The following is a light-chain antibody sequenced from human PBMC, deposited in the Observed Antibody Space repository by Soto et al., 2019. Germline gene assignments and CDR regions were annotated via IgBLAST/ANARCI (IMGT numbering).Light chain of an antibody. V-gene: IGLV6-57*02. J-gene: IGLJ7*01. CDR3: KSFDSDNVV. CDR1: SGSIASNY. Sequence: NFMLTQPHSVSESPGKTVTISCTGSSGSIASNYVQWYQQRPGSAPASVIYEGNQRRSAVPDRFSGSTDISSNSASLTIAGLKTEDEADYYCKSFDSDNVVFGGGTQLTVL. CDR2: EGN.